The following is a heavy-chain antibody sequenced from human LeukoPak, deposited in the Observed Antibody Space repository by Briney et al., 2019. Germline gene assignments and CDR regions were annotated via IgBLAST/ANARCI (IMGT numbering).Heavy chain of an antibody. J-gene: IGHJ4*02. Sequence: ASVKVSCKASGYTFTGYYMHRVRQAPGQGLEWMGWINPNSGNTGYAQKFQGRVTMTRNTSISTAYMELSSLRSEDTAVYYCARGWGTTGTTDNFDYWGQGTLVTVSS. CDR1: GYTFTGYY. CDR3: ARGWGTTGTTDNFDY. CDR2: INPNSGNT. V-gene: IGHV1-8*02. D-gene: IGHD1-1*01.